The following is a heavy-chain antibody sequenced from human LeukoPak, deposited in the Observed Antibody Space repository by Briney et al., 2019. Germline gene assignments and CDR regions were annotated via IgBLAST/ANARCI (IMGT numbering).Heavy chain of an antibody. V-gene: IGHV4-59*01. Sequence: SETLSLTCTVSGGSISSYYWSGTRQPPGKGLEWIGYIYYSGSTNYNPSLKSRVTISVDTSKNQFSLKLSSVTAADTAVYYCARVLTTIAADAFDIWGQGAMVTVSS. J-gene: IGHJ3*02. D-gene: IGHD6-13*01. CDR3: ARVLTTIAADAFDI. CDR1: GGSISSYY. CDR2: IYYSGST.